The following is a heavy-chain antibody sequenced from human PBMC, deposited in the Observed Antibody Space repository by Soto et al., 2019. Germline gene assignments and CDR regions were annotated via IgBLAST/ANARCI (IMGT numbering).Heavy chain of an antibody. D-gene: IGHD3-22*01. J-gene: IGHJ4*02. CDR3: ARGSGYYYWDDY. CDR2: INGGNGNT. V-gene: IGHV1-3*01. Sequence: GASVKVSCKASGYTFTSYAIHWVRQAPGQRLEWMGWINGGNGNTKYSQKFQGRVTITRDTSASTAYMELSSLRSEDTAVYYCARGSGYYYWDDYWGQGTLVTVSS. CDR1: GYTFTSYA.